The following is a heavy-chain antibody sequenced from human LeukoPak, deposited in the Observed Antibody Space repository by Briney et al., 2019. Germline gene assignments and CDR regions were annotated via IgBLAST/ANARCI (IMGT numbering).Heavy chain of an antibody. CDR1: GYTFTSYD. Sequence: ATVKVSCKASGYTFTSYDINWVRQATGQGLEWTGWMNPNSGNTGYAQKFQGRVTMTRNTSISTAYMELSSLRSEDTAVYYCARKVLRYDFWSGYYTGDYYYMDVWGKGTTVTVSS. CDR2: MNPNSGNT. V-gene: IGHV1-8*01. CDR3: ARKVLRYDFWSGYYTGDYYYMDV. D-gene: IGHD3-3*01. J-gene: IGHJ6*03.